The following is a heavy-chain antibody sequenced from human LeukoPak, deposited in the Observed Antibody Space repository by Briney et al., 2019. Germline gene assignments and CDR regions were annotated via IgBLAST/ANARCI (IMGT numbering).Heavy chain of an antibody. CDR2: IFGSGAAT. D-gene: IGHD6-6*01. CDR1: GFSFNNYA. Sequence: GGSLRLSCAASGFSFNNYAMIWVRQATGKGLEWVSIIFGSGAATYYAASVQGRFTISRDNSKNTLYLQMNSLRVDDTALYYCAKSMSIAGAAFDIWGQGTMVIVSS. V-gene: IGHV3-23*01. J-gene: IGHJ3*02. CDR3: AKSMSIAGAAFDI.